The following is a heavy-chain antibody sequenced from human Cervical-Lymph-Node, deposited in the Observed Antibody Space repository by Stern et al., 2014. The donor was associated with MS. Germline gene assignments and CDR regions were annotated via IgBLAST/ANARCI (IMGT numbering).Heavy chain of an antibody. CDR3: ARGPLMRGWFDP. V-gene: IGHV1-46*01. CDR2: INPSSGSA. Sequence: QVQLVQSGADVKKPGASVRVSCKTSEDTFPDYYIHWVRQDPGQGLQWMGEINPSSGSATYAQKIQGSDTMTRATSMTTAYLELSSLRSEDTAVYYCARGPLMRGWFDPWGQGTLVTVSS. J-gene: IGHJ5*02. CDR1: EDTFPDYY.